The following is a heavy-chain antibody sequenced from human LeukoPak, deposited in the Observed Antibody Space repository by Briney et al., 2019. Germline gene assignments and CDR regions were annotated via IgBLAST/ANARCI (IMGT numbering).Heavy chain of an antibody. Sequence: ASVKVSCKASGYSFSSYGISWVRQAPGQGLEWMGWISAYNGNTNYAQKLQGRVTMTTDTSTSTAYMELRSLRSDDTAVCYCARDPSDYYGSGSFDYWGQGTLVTVSS. V-gene: IGHV1-18*01. CDR1: GYSFSSYG. CDR2: ISAYNGNT. CDR3: ARDPSDYYGSGSFDY. J-gene: IGHJ4*02. D-gene: IGHD3-10*01.